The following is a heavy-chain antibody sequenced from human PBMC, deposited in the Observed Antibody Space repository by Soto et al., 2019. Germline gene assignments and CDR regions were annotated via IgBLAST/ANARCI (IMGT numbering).Heavy chain of an antibody. Sequence: ASVKVSCKTSGYTFTNYGISWVRQAPGQGLEWKGWIATDKSKKTYAQKFQGKVTMTTDTSTSTAYMELRSLRSDDTAMYYCARQKVDASDYWGQGTLVTVSS. CDR2: IATDKSKK. CDR1: GYTFTNYG. V-gene: IGHV1-18*01. J-gene: IGHJ4*02. CDR3: ARQKVDASDY. D-gene: IGHD2-15*01.